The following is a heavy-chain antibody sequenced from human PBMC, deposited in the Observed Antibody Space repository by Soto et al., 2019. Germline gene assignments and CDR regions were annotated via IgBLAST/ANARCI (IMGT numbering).Heavy chain of an antibody. Sequence: QVQLQESGPGLVKPSETLSLTCTVSGGSLSPNYWSWIRQPPGKGLEGIGYIYFGGTTMSNPSLKSRVSISVDTSKTQCSRKLTSVTAADTAVYSCARLGGYFQALDSWGRGTLVTVSS. CDR3: ARLGGYFQALDS. CDR2: IYFGGTT. J-gene: IGHJ4*02. V-gene: IGHV4-59*08. D-gene: IGHD3-22*01. CDR1: GGSLSPNY.